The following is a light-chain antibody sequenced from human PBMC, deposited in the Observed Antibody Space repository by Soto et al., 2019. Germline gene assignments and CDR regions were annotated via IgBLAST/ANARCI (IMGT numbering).Light chain of an antibody. Sequence: QSVLTQSPSASASLGASVKLTCTLSSGHSNYAIAWHQQQPEKGPQYLMKVDTEGSHNKGDGIPDRFSGSSSGAERYLIISSLQSEDEADYYCQTWGAGIQVFGGGTKVTVL. J-gene: IGLJ3*02. CDR3: QTWGAGIQV. V-gene: IGLV4-69*01. CDR2: VDTEGSH. CDR1: SGHSNYA.